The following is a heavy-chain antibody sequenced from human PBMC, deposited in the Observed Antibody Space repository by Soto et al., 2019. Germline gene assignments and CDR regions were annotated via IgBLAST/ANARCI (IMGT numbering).Heavy chain of an antibody. J-gene: IGHJ4*02. V-gene: IGHV3-23*01. CDR3: AKLTREYSGYDHN. CDR1: GFTFSSYV. Sequence: EVQLLESGGGLVQPGGSLRLSCAASGFTFSSYVMSWVRQAPGKGLEWVSAISGSGGSTYYADSVKGRFTISRDNSKNTLYLQMNSLRAEDTAVYYCAKLTREYSGYDHNWGQGTLVTVSS. D-gene: IGHD5-12*01. CDR2: ISGSGGST.